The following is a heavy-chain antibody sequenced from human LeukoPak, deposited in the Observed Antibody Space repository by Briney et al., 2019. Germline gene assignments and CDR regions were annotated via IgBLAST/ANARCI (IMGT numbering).Heavy chain of an antibody. Sequence: GGSLRLSCAASGFSFGNYWMIWVRQAPGKGLEWVSSISSSSSYIYYADSVKGRFTISRDNAKNSLYLQMNSLRAEDTAVYYCARMDTAMAVFDYWGQGTLVTVSS. D-gene: IGHD5-18*01. CDR2: ISSSSSYI. V-gene: IGHV3-21*01. CDR1: GFSFGNYW. CDR3: ARMDTAMAVFDY. J-gene: IGHJ4*02.